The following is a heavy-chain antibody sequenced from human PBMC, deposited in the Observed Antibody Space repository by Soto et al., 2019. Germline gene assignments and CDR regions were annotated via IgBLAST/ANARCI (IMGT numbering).Heavy chain of an antibody. J-gene: IGHJ4*02. CDR1: GFTFSSYW. D-gene: IGHD3-22*01. V-gene: IGHV3-7*02. CDR2: IKQDGSEK. CDR3: VKGEYYYDSRGYYRFDY. Sequence: GGSLRLSCAASGFTFSSYWMSWVRQAPGKGLEWVANIKQDGSEKYYVDSVKGRFTISRDNSKNTQYLQMSSLRADDTAVYYCVKGEYYYDSRGYYRFDYWGQGTLVTVSS.